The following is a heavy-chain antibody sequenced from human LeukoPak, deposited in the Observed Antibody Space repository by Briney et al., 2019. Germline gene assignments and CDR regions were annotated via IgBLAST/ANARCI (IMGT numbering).Heavy chain of an antibody. D-gene: IGHD3-3*01. CDR3: ARGRTMRRITIFGVVILEFDY. CDR1: GYTFTSYD. V-gene: IGHV1-8*01. Sequence: GASVKVSCKASGYTFTSYDINWVRQATGQGLEWMGWMNSNSGNTGYAQKFQGRVTMTRNTSISTAYMELSSLRSEDTAVYYCARGRTMRRITIFGVVILEFDYWGQGTLVTVSS. CDR2: MNSNSGNT. J-gene: IGHJ4*02.